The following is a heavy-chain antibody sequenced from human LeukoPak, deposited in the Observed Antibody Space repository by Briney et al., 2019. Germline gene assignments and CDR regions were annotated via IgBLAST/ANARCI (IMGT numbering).Heavy chain of an antibody. CDR2: IYHSGST. Sequence: PSETLSLTCTVSGYSISSGHYWGWIRQPPGKGLEWIGRIYHSGSTNYNPSLKSRVTISVDTSKNQFSLKLRSVTAADTAVYYCERGHYYDSSGWNWFDPWGQGTLVTVSS. J-gene: IGHJ5*02. CDR1: GYSISSGHY. V-gene: IGHV4-38-2*02. D-gene: IGHD3-22*01. CDR3: ERGHYYDSSGWNWFDP.